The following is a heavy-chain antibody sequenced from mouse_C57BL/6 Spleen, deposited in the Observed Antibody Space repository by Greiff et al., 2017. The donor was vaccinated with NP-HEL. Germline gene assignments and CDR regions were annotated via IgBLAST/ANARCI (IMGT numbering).Heavy chain of an antibody. D-gene: IGHD2-5*01. CDR3: ARYSSDYYAMDY. J-gene: IGHJ4*01. CDR2: IYPGSGNT. Sequence: VQLQESGAELVRPGASVKLSCKASGYTFTDYYINWVKQRPGQGLEWIARIYPGSGNTYYNEKFKGKATLTAEKSSSTAYMQLSSLTSEDSAVYFCARYSSDYYAMDYWGQGTSVTVSS. V-gene: IGHV1-76*01. CDR1: GYTFTDYY.